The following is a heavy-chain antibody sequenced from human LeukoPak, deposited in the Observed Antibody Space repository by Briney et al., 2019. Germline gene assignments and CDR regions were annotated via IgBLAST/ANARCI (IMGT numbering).Heavy chain of an antibody. V-gene: IGHV3-23*01. CDR1: GFTFSSYA. CDR2: ISGSGGST. CDR3: AKAKSSSRDYYYMDV. Sequence: GGSLRLSCAASGFTFSSYAMSWVRQAPGKGLEWVSAISGSGGSTYYADSVKGRFTISRENSKTTLYLQMNSLRAEDTAVYYCAKAKSSSRDYYYMDVWGKGTTVTVSS. D-gene: IGHD6-6*01. J-gene: IGHJ6*03.